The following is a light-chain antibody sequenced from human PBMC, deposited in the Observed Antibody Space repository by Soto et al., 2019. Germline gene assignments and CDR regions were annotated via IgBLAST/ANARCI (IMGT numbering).Light chain of an antibody. J-gene: IGKJ1*01. Sequence: DIQMTHSSSSLSASIGDRVTLTCRASQTIMTYLNWYQQKPGEAPKLLIYTASTLQTGVPSRFSGTGSGTDFTLTISGLQHEDFATYYCQQSYSAPRTFGQGTKVDIK. CDR3: QQSYSAPRT. V-gene: IGKV1-39*01. CDR1: QTIMTY. CDR2: TAS.